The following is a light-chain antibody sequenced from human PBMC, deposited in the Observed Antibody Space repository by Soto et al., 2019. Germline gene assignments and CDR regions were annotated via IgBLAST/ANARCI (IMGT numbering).Light chain of an antibody. CDR2: DVS. CDR3: QQYFSYPLT. V-gene: IGKV1-5*01. CDR1: QSLGTW. J-gene: IGKJ4*01. Sequence: DIQMTQSPSTLSASVGDRVIITCRASQSLGTWLAWYQQKPGTAPVLLIYDVSRLESGVPSRFSGRGSGTEVTLTISSLQPDDFATYYCQQYFSYPLTFGGGTKVEIK.